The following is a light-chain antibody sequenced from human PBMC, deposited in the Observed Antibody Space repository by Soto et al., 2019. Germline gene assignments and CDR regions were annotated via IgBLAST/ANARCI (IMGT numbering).Light chain of an antibody. CDR1: QSVSSN. J-gene: IGKJ1*01. CDR3: QQYNNWPRT. CDR2: GAS. Sequence: EIVMTQSPATLSVSPGERATLSCRASQSVSSNLAWYQQKPGRAPRLLIYGASTRATGIPARFSGSGSGTEFPLTIRRLQSEDFAVFFCQQYNNWPRTFGQGTKVEIK. V-gene: IGKV3-15*01.